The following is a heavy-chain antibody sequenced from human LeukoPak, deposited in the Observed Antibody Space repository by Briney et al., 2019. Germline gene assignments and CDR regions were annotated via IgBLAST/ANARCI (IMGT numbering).Heavy chain of an antibody. J-gene: IGHJ5*02. V-gene: IGHV3-21*01. CDR2: ISSSSSYI. Sequence: GSLRLSCAASGFTFSSYSMNWVRQVPGKGLEWVSSISSSSSYIYYADSVKGRFTISRDNAKNSLYLQMNSLRAEDTAVYYCARDARGYSSSWYNWFDPWGQGTLVTVSS. CDR1: GFTFSSYS. D-gene: IGHD6-13*01. CDR3: ARDARGYSSSWYNWFDP.